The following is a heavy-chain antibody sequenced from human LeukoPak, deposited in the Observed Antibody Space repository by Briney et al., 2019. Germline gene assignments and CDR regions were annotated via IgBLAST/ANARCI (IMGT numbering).Heavy chain of an antibody. J-gene: IGHJ4*02. CDR2: IKQDGSEK. CDR3: ATFRWAHLRYFDY. Sequence: PGGSLRLSCAAYGFTFSSYLMSWVRQAPGKGLEWVANIKQDGSEKYYVDSVKGRFTISRDNAKNSLYLQMNSLRAEDTAVYYCATFRWAHLRYFDYWGQGTLVTVSS. D-gene: IGHD1-26*01. CDR1: GFTFSSYL. V-gene: IGHV3-7*01.